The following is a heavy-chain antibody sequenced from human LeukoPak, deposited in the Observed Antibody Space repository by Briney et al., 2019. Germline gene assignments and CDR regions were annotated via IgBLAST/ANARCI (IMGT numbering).Heavy chain of an antibody. D-gene: IGHD4-11*01. CDR2: ISWNSGSI. V-gene: IGHV3-9*01. J-gene: IGHJ6*02. CDR1: GFTFDDYA. CDR3: AKGMTTVTYYGMDV. Sequence: PGRSLRLSCAASGFTFDDYAMHWVRQAPGKGLEWVSGISWNSGSIGYADSVKGRFTISRDNAKNSLHLQMNSLRAEDTALYYCAKGMTTVTYYGMDVWGQGTTVTVSS.